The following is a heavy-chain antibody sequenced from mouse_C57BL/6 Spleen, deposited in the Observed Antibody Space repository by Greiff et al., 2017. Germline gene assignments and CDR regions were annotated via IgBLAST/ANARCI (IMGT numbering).Heavy chain of an antibody. CDR3: ARTYDYDGWYFDV. V-gene: IGHV1-82*01. Sequence: QVQLQQSGPELVKPGASVKISCKASGYAFSSSWMNWVKQRPGKGLEWIGRIYPGDGDTNYSGKFKGKATLTADKSSSTAYMQLSSLTSEDSAVYFCARTYDYDGWYFDVWGTGTTVTVSS. CDR2: IYPGDGDT. J-gene: IGHJ1*03. D-gene: IGHD2-4*01. CDR1: GYAFSSSW.